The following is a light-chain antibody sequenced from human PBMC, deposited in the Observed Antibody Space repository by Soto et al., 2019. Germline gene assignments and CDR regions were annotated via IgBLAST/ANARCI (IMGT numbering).Light chain of an antibody. CDR1: QSVSSNF. Sequence: IALKKSPDTLSPSPGYLGTLSCRASQSVSSNFLAWYQQKPGQAPRLLIYGASNRAAGIPDRFSGSGSGTDFTLTISSPEPEDFAVYYCQQRSLWPWTFGQGTKVDIK. CDR3: QQRSLWPWT. J-gene: IGKJ1*01. V-gene: IGKV3D-20*02. CDR2: GAS.